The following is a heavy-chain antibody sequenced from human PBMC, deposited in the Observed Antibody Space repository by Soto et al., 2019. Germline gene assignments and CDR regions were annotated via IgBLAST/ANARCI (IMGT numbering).Heavy chain of an antibody. Sequence: ASVEVSCKASGYTFNSYYMHWVRQAPGQGLEWMGIINPSGCSTSYAQKFQGRVTMTRDTSTSTVYMELSSLRSEDTAVYYCAREDLRCSGGSCYSDAFDIWGQGTMVTVSS. V-gene: IGHV1-46*02. CDR3: AREDLRCSGGSCYSDAFDI. CDR1: GYTFNSYY. CDR2: INPSGCST. J-gene: IGHJ3*02. D-gene: IGHD2-15*01.